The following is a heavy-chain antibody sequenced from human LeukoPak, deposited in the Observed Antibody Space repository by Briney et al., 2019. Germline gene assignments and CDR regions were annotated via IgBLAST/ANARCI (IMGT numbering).Heavy chain of an antibody. CDR3: AVGPAAFDY. D-gene: IGHD2-2*01. Sequence: GSSVKVSCKASGGTFSSFGISWVRQAPGQGLAWMGGIIPLFGTANYAQKFQGRATITADEYTTTAYMELGSLKSEDTAVYYCAVGPAAFDYWGQGTLVTVSS. V-gene: IGHV1-69*01. J-gene: IGHJ4*02. CDR2: IIPLFGTA. CDR1: GGTFSSFG.